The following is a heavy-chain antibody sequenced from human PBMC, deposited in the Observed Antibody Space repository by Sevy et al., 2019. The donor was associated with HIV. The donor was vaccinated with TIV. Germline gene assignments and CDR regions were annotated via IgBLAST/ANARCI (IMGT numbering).Heavy chain of an antibody. CDR1: GYTLTTYY. CDR3: ARALEIYRSSGYWFDP. J-gene: IGHJ5*02. D-gene: IGHD6-6*01. Sequence: ASVKVSCKASGYTLTTYYMHWVRQAPGQGLEWMGIINPSGGNTNYAQKFQGRVTMTRDTSTSTVYMELRRLRSGDTAVYYCARALEIYRSSGYWFDPWGQGTLVTVSS. CDR2: INPSGGNT. V-gene: IGHV1-46*01.